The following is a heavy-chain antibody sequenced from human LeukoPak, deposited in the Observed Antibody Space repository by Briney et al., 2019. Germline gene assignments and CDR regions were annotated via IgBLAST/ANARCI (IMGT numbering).Heavy chain of an antibody. D-gene: IGHD6-13*01. CDR2: IYTSGST. Sequence: PLETLSLTCTVSGGSISSYYWSWIRQPAGKGLEWIGRIYTSGSTNYNPSLKSRVTMSVDTSKNQFSLKLSSVTAADTAVYYCARVRSSSRTIYYYYYMDVWGKGTTVTVSS. V-gene: IGHV4-4*07. CDR3: ARVRSSSRTIYYYYYMDV. CDR1: GGSISSYY. J-gene: IGHJ6*03.